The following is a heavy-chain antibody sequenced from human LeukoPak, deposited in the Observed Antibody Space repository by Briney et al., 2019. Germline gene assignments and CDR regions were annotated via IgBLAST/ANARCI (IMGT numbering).Heavy chain of an antibody. Sequence: PSETRSLTCSVSGVSISSYYWNWIRQPAGKGLEWIGRIYSSGSTNYNPSLKSRVTMSIDTSMNQFSLKLTSVTAADTALYYCARDKGGTYSRHFDYWGQGALVTVSS. CDR1: GVSISSYY. D-gene: IGHD1-26*01. CDR3: ARDKGGTYSRHFDY. J-gene: IGHJ4*02. V-gene: IGHV4-4*07. CDR2: IYSSGST.